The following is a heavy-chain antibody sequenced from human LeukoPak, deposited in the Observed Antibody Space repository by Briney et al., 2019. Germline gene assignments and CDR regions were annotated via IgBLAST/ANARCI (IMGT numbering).Heavy chain of an antibody. J-gene: IGHJ5*02. D-gene: IGHD3-3*01. V-gene: IGHV4-34*01. CDR1: GGSFSGYY. CDR2: INHSGST. CDR3: ARELIPNYDFWSGYYSGFDP. Sequence: SETLSLTCAVYGGSFSGYYWSWIRQPPGKGLEWIGEINHSGSTNYNPSLRSRVTISVDTSKNQFSLKLSSVTAADTAVYYCARELIPNYDFWSGYYSGFDPWGQGTLVTVSS.